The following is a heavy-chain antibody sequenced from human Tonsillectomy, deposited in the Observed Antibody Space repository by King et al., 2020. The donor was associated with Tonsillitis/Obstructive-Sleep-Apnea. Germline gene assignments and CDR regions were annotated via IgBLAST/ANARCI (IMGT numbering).Heavy chain of an antibody. J-gene: IGHJ4*02. V-gene: IGHV3-20*04. CDR2: INWNGGST. D-gene: IGHD3-3*01. CDR1: GFTFDDFG. CDR3: ARVVDFWSGYPTYYFDY. Sequence: VQLVESGGGVVRPGGSLRLSCAASGFTFDDFGMGWVRQAPGKGLEWVSGINWNGGSTGYADFVKGRFTISRDNAKNSLYLQMNSLRAEDTALYYCARVVDFWSGYPTYYFDYWGQGTLVTVSS.